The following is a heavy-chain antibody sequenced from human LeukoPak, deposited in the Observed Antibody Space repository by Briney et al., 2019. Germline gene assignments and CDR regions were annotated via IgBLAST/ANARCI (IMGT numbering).Heavy chain of an antibody. Sequence: GASVKVSCKVSGYTLTELSMHWVRQAPGKGLEWMGGFDPDDGETIYAQKFQGRVTMTEDTSTDTAYMELSSPRSEDTAVYYCATDLGIGGAREPFYFDYWGQGTLVTVSS. V-gene: IGHV1-24*01. CDR1: GYTLTELS. CDR3: ATDLGIGGAREPFYFDY. CDR2: FDPDDGET. J-gene: IGHJ4*02. D-gene: IGHD1-26*01.